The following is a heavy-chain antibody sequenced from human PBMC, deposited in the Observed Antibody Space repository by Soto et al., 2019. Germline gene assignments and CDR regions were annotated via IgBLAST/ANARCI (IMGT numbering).Heavy chain of an antibody. CDR2: IYYSGST. V-gene: IGHV4-61*08. J-gene: IGHJ6*02. CDR3: ARLGLDYYYYGMDV. CDR1: GGSVSSGGYH. Sequence: SETLSLTCTVAGGSVSSGGYHWSWIRQPPGKGPEWIGYIYYSGSTNYNPSLKSRVTISVDTSKNQFSLKLSSVTAADTAVYYCARLGLDYYYYGMDVWGQGTTVTVSS.